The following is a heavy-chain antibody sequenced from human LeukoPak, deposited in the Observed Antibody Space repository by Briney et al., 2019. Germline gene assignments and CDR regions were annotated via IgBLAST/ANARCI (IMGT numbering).Heavy chain of an antibody. V-gene: IGHV1-2*04. CDR3: ARDLETDYYFDY. CDR1: GYTFTGYY. Sequence: ASVKVSCKASGYTFTGYYMHWVRQAPGQRLEWMGWINPNSGGTNYAQKFQGWVTMTRDTSISTAYMELSRLRSDDTAVYYCARDLETDYYFDYWGQGTLVPVSS. D-gene: IGHD2-21*02. J-gene: IGHJ4*02. CDR2: INPNSGGT.